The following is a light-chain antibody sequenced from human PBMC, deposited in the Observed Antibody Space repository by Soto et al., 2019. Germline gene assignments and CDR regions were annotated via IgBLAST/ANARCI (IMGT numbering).Light chain of an antibody. Sequence: DIQMTQSPSTLSASIGDRVTITCRASQIIRSWLAWYQQKPGRAPKLLIYDASSLESGVPSRFSGSGSGTEFTLTISSLQPDDFAIYYCQQYHSYWTFGQGTKVEIK. CDR2: DAS. V-gene: IGKV1-5*01. J-gene: IGKJ1*01. CDR3: QQYHSYWT. CDR1: QIIRSW.